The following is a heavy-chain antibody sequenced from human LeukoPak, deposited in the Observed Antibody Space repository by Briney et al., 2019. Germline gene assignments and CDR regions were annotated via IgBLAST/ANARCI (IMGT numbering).Heavy chain of an antibody. CDR2: IYYSGST. V-gene: IGHV4-39*01. D-gene: IGHD6-6*01. J-gene: IGHJ4*02. Sequence: SETLSLTCTVSGGSISSSRYYWGWIRQPPGKGLEWIGSIYYSGSTYYNPSLKSRATISVDTSKNQFSLKLTSVTAADTAVYYCARGDSSSSFDYWGQGTLLTVSS. CDR1: GGSISSSRYY. CDR3: ARGDSSSSFDY.